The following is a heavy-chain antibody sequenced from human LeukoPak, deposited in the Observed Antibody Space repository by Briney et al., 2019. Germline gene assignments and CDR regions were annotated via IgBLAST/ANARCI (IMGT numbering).Heavy chain of an antibody. D-gene: IGHD1-14*01. CDR3: AKGRYLYYFDY. Sequence: PGGPLTLSCAAPGFTLRSYPMRWARQARGKGLEGVSAISGSGGSTSYPDSVQRRFTISRDNSKNTLYLQMNSLRAEDTAVYYCAKGRYLYYFDYWGQGTLVTVSS. CDR2: ISGSGGST. J-gene: IGHJ4*02. V-gene: IGHV3-23*01. CDR1: GFTLRSYP.